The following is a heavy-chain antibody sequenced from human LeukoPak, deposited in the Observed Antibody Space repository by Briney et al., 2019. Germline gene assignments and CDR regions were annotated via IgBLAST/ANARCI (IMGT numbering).Heavy chain of an antibody. J-gene: IGHJ5*02. D-gene: IGHD2-15*01. V-gene: IGHV1-69*04. CDR3: AGTYCSGGRCYLNWFVP. CDR2: IIPILGIA. Sequence: ASVKVSCKASGGTFSSYAISWVRQAPGQGLEWMGRIIPILGIANYAQKFQGRVTITADKSTSPADMELNSLRSEDTPVYYCAGTYCSGGRCYLNWFVPWARKTLVSVS. CDR1: GGTFSSYA.